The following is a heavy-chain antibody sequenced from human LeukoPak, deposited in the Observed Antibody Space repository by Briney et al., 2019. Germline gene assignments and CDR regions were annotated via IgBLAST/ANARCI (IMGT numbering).Heavy chain of an antibody. D-gene: IGHD2-15*01. CDR1: GFTFSSYA. J-gene: IGHJ1*01. CDR3: AKDRDCSGGSCRSAYFQH. V-gene: IGHV3-23*01. Sequence: GGSLRLSCAASGFTFSSYAMSWVRQAPGKGLEWVSAISGSGGSTYYADSVKGRFTISRDNSKNTLYLQMNSLRAEDTAVYYCAKDRDCSGGSCRSAYFQHWGQGTLVTVSS. CDR2: ISGSGGST.